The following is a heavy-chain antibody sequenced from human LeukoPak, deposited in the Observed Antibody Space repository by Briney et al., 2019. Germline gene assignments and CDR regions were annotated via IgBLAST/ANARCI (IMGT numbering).Heavy chain of an antibody. J-gene: IGHJ4*02. V-gene: IGHV1-2*02. CDR3: ASLYHYDSSGYPLPFDY. CDR1: GYTFTGYY. Sequence: ASVKVSCKASGYTFTGYYMHWVRQAPGQGLEWMGWINPNSGGTNYAQKFQGRATMTRDTSISTAYMELSRLRSDDTAVYYCASLYHYDSSGYPLPFDYWGQGTLVTVSS. CDR2: INPNSGGT. D-gene: IGHD3-22*01.